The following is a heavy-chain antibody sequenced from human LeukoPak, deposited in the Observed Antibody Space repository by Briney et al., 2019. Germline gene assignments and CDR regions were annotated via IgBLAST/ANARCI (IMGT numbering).Heavy chain of an antibody. V-gene: IGHV3-30*02. D-gene: IGHD5-24*01. CDR2: IRHDGSNK. CDR3: ASNVEMATIPDY. J-gene: IGHJ4*02. Sequence: GVLRLSCAASGFTFSTYGMHWVRQAPGKGLEWVAFIRHDGSNKYDADSVKGRFTISRDNSKNTLYLQMSSLRVEDTAVYYCASNVEMATIPDYWGQGTLVTVSS. CDR1: GFTFSTYG.